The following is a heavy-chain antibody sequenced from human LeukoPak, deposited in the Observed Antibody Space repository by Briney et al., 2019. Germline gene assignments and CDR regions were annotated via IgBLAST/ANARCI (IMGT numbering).Heavy chain of an antibody. CDR2: ISSSGNAI. CDR3: ARGLVNRGPGTYNSRDY. D-gene: IGHD1-26*01. J-gene: IGHJ4*02. Sequence: GGSLRLSCAASGFRFSDFYMSWIRQAPGKGLEWVSQISSSGNAIYYTDSVKGRFTISRDNGKNTLFLQMNSLRAEDTAVYYCARGLVNRGPGTYNSRDYWGQGTLIIVSS. CDR1: GFRFSDFY. V-gene: IGHV3-11*04.